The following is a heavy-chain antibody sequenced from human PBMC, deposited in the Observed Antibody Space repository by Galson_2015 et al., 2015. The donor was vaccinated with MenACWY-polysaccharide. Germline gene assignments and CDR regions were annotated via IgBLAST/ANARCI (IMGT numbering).Heavy chain of an antibody. CDR2: ISGSGARK. Sequence: SLRLSCAVSGFTFHSYTMMSWVRHAPGEGLEWVSGISGSGARKYYADSVKGRFTISRDNVKNTMHRQMNSLRDARAAVYYCANPGRPARRTTEDDYWGQGALVSVSS. J-gene: IGHJ4*02. D-gene: IGHD1-1*01. V-gene: IGHV3-23*01. CDR3: ANPGRPARRTTEDDY. CDR1: GFTFHSYT.